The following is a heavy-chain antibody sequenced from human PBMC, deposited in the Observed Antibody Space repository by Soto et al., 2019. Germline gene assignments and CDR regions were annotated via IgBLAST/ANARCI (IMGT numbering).Heavy chain of an antibody. CDR2: ISWNSGSL. V-gene: IGHV3-9*01. D-gene: IGHD6-19*01. J-gene: IGHJ6*02. Sequence: GGSLRLSCAASGFTFDDYAMHWVRQTPGKGLEWVSGISWNSGSLGYADSVKGRFTISRDNAKNFLYLQMNSLRAEDTALYYCANSRSYSGGPLNGLPVWGQGTTVTVPS. CDR3: ANSRSYSGGPLNGLPV. CDR1: GFTFDDYA.